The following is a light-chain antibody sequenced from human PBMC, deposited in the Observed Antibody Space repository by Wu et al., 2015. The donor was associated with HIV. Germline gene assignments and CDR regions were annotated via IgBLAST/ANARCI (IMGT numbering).Light chain of an antibody. Sequence: DIQMTQSPSSLSASVGDRVTITCRAGQSINSYLNWYQHKPGKAPKLLIYTASNLQSGVPSRFSGSGSGTDFTLAISSLQPEDFATYYCQQSYSLPRTFGQGTKLEIK. CDR3: QQSYSLPRT. J-gene: IGKJ2*01. CDR2: TAS. CDR1: QSINSY. V-gene: IGKV1-39*01.